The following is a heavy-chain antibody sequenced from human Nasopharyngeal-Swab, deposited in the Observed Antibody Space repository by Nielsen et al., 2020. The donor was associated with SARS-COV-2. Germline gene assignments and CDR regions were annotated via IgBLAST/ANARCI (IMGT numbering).Heavy chain of an antibody. D-gene: IGHD2-15*01. CDR2: IRGDGSDP. CDR3: ARDVGGRDNY. CDR1: GFIFSNYW. Sequence: GESLKISCAGPGFIFSNYWMHWVRQAPGKGLVWVSRIRGDGSDPSYADSVKGRFTISRDNAKNTLYLQMNSLRAEDTAVYYCARDVGGRDNYWGQGALVTVSS. V-gene: IGHV3-74*01. J-gene: IGHJ4*02.